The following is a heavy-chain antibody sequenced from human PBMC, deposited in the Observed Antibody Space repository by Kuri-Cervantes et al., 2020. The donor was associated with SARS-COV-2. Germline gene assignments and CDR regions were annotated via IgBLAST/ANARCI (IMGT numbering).Heavy chain of an antibody. CDR1: RFTFNKYD. D-gene: IGHD5-24*01. Sequence: GESMKISCAASRFTFNKYDLIWVRQAPGKGLEWVSSISTSGGDTTYADFLKGRFTISRDNSKNTLYLQMNSLRVEDTAVYYCASVSTMGVSLDWGQGTLVTVSS. CDR2: ISTSGGDT. V-gene: IGHV3-23*01. CDR3: ASVSTMGVSLD. J-gene: IGHJ4*02.